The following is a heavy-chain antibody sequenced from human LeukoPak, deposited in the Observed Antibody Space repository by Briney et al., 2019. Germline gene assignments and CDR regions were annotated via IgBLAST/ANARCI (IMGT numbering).Heavy chain of an antibody. CDR1: GFTFDDYA. CDR3: AKLPVVEMATIGDAFDI. J-gene: IGHJ3*02. D-gene: IGHD5-24*01. Sequence: GRSLRLSCAASGFTFDDYAMHWVRQAPGKGLEWVSGISWNSGSIGYADSVKGRFTISRDNAKNSLYLQMNSLRAEDTALYYCAKLPVVEMATIGDAFDIWAKGQWSPSLQ. CDR2: ISWNSGSI. V-gene: IGHV3-9*01.